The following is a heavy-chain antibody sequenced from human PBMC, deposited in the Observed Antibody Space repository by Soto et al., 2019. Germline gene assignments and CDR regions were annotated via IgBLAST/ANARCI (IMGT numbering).Heavy chain of an antibody. J-gene: IGHJ4*02. Sequence: SETLSVTCTVSGGSISSYYWSWIRQPPGKGLEWIGYIYYSGSTNYNPSLKSRVTISVDTSKNQFSLKLSSVTAADTAVYYCARGPTVTDYWGQGTLVTVSS. V-gene: IGHV4-59*01. CDR3: ARGPTVTDY. CDR1: GGSISSYY. CDR2: IYYSGST. D-gene: IGHD4-17*01.